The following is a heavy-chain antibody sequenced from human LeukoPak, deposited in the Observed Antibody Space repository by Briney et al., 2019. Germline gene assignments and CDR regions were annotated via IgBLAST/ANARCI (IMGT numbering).Heavy chain of an antibody. CDR2: INHSGST. CDR1: GGSFSGYY. CDR3: ASVDCSGGSCYYFDY. Sequence: SETLSLTCAVYGGSFSGYYWSWIRQPPGKGLEWIGEINHSGSTNCNPSLKSRVTISVDTSKNQFSLKLSSVTAADTAVYYCASVDCSGGSCYYFDYWGQGTLVTVSS. V-gene: IGHV4-34*01. J-gene: IGHJ4*02. D-gene: IGHD2-15*01.